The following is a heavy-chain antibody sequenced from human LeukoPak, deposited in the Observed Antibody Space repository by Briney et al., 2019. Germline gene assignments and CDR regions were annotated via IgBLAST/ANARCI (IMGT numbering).Heavy chain of an antibody. V-gene: IGHV3-7*03. Sequence: PGGSLRLSCAASGFTFSDAWMTWVRQAPGKGLEWVANIKEDGSESYYVDSVKGRFTISRDNTKNSLYLQMNSLRAEDTAVYYCARFPRDPWRFDYWGQGTLVTVSS. CDR3: ARFPRDPWRFDY. J-gene: IGHJ4*02. CDR2: IKEDGSES. D-gene: IGHD5-12*01. CDR1: GFTFSDAW.